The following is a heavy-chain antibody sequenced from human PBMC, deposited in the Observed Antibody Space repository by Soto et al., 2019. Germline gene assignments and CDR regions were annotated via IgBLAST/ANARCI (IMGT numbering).Heavy chain of an antibody. V-gene: IGHV3-30*18. Sequence: GGSLRLSCVASGSAFSSFGMHWVRQAPGKGLEWVAFISHDGSKKKFVDSVKGRFTISRDDSGNTLYLQMNSLRADDTAVYLCAKDWNDANYDYGTDVWGQGTTVTVSS. J-gene: IGHJ6*02. D-gene: IGHD1-1*01. CDR3: AKDWNDANYDYGTDV. CDR1: GSAFSSFG. CDR2: ISHDGSKK.